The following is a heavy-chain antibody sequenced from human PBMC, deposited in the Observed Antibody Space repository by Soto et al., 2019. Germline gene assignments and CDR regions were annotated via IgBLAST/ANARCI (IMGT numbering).Heavy chain of an antibody. CDR3: AGRRSQRVAAAGTDDY. D-gene: IGHD6-13*01. J-gene: IGHJ4*02. Sequence: QVQLQESGPGLVKPSETLSLTCTVSGGSISSYYWSWIRQPPGKGLEWIGYIYYSGSTNYNPSLKSRVTISVDTSKNQFSLKLSSVTAADTAVYYCAGRRSQRVAAAGTDDYWGQGTLVTVSS. V-gene: IGHV4-59*08. CDR2: IYYSGST. CDR1: GGSISSYY.